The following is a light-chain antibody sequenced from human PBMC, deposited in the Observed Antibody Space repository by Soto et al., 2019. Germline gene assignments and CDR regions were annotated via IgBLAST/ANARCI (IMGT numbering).Light chain of an antibody. J-gene: IGKJ1*01. CDR1: QSVSSSY. Sequence: EIVLTQSPGTLSLYPGERATLSCRASQSVSSSYLAWYQQKPGQAPRLLIYGASSRATGIPDRFSGSGSGTDFTLTISRLEPEDFAMYYCQQYSSSPWTFGQGSKADIK. CDR2: GAS. CDR3: QQYSSSPWT. V-gene: IGKV3-20*01.